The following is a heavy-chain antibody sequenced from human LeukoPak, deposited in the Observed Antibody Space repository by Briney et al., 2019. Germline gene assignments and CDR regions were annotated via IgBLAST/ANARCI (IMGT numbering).Heavy chain of an antibody. CDR1: GVSFSGYH. V-gene: IGHV4-34*01. J-gene: IGHJ4*02. CDR2: INDRGYT. D-gene: IGHD1-14*01. Sequence: PSETLSLTCAVYGVSFSGYHWNWIRQSPEKGLAWIGEINDRGYTNYNPSLKSRVTISVDTSKKQFSLKLSSVTAADTAVYYCARDPTTEVDVPYYFDFWGQGTLVAVSS. CDR3: ARDPTTEVDVPYYFDF.